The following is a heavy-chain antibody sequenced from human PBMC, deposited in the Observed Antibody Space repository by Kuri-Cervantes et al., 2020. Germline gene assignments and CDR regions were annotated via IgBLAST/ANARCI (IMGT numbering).Heavy chain of an antibody. J-gene: IGHJ4*02. CDR2: IXXXSSXI. CDR3: ARATAXXGRRPYDY. V-gene: IGHV3-48*02. CDR1: GXTXSSYS. D-gene: IGHD6-13*01. Sequence: GGSLRXXXAXXGXTXSSYSXNWVRXXPGKXXEXXXXIXXXSSXIYYAXXXKGXFXISRDXXXNSLYLQXXXLRXEDTXXXYCARATAXXGRRPYDYWGQGTLVTVSS.